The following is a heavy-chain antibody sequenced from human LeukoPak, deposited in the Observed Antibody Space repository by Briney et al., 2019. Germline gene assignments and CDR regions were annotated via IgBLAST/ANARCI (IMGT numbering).Heavy chain of an antibody. D-gene: IGHD6-6*01. V-gene: IGHV3-30*03. J-gene: IGHJ4*02. CDR2: ISYDGSNK. CDR3: ASKYVDSSSSYFDY. CDR1: GFTFSSYG. Sequence: GGSLRLSCAASGFTFSSYGMHWVRQAPGKGLEWVAVISYDGSNKYYADSAKGRFTISRDNSKNTLYLQMNSLRAEDTAVYYCASKYVDSSSSYFDYWGQGTLVTVSS.